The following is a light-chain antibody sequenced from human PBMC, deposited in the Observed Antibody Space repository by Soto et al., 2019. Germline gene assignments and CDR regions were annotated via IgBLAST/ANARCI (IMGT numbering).Light chain of an antibody. CDR1: QSVNRQ. J-gene: IGKJ1*01. Sequence: EIVMTQSPASLSVTPGERVTLSCRASQSVNRQLHWYQHRPGQAPRLRIYDTSDRAAGIPARFSGSGSGTEFTLTISSLQSEDFALDSCQHTLKWPPTFSQGTRVEI. CDR2: DTS. V-gene: IGKV3-15*01. CDR3: QHTLKWPPT.